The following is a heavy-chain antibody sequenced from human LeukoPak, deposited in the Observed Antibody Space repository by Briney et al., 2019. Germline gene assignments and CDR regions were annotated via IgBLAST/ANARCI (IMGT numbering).Heavy chain of an antibody. CDR3: ARVLHGQYYYYGVDV. CDR2: MNPNSGNT. D-gene: IGHD5-24*01. V-gene: IGHV1-8*01. CDR1: GYTFTSYD. J-gene: IGHJ6*02. Sequence: ASVKVSCKASGYTFTSYDINWVRQATGQGLEWMGWMNPNSGNTGYAQKFQGRVTMTRNTSISTAYMELSSLRSEDTAVYYCARVLHGQYYYYGVDVWGQGTTVTVSS.